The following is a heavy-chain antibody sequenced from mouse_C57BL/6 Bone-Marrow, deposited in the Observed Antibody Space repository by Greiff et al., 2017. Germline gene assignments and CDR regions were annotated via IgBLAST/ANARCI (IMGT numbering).Heavy chain of an antibody. Sequence: EVKVVESGGGLVQPKGSLKLSCAASGFSFNTYAMNWVRQAPGKGLEWVARIRSKSNNYATYYADSVKDRFTISRDDSESMLYLQMNNLKTEETAMDYGVRHGGGTVSFDYWGQGTTLTVSS. CDR3: VRHGGGTVSFDY. CDR2: IRSKSNNYAT. J-gene: IGHJ2*01. V-gene: IGHV10-1*01. CDR1: GFSFNTYA. D-gene: IGHD4-1*01.